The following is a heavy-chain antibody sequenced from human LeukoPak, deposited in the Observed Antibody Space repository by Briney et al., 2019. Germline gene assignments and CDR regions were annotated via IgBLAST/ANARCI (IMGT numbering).Heavy chain of an antibody. CDR1: GFTFSSYE. CDR3: ATATSLDYGDYFFHH. V-gene: IGHV3-48*03. Sequence: PGGSLRLSCAASGFTFSSYEMNWVRQAPGKGLEWLSYISRSGNAIYYAYSMKGRLTISRDNAKNSLYLQMNSLRVEDAAVYYCATATSLDYGDYFFHHWGQGTLVTVSS. D-gene: IGHD4-17*01. CDR2: ISRSGNAI. J-gene: IGHJ1*01.